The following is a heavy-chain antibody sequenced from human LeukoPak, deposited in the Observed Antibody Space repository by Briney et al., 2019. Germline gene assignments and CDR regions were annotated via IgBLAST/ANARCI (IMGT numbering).Heavy chain of an antibody. D-gene: IGHD3-10*01. CDR3: AKDRRAGSYDY. V-gene: IGHV3-23*01. CDR1: GFTFSSYG. J-gene: IGHJ4*02. Sequence: GGSLRLSCTASGFTFSSYGMSWVRQAPGKGLEWVSAISGSGGNTYYADSVKGRFTISRDNSKNTLYLQMNSLRAEDTAVYYCAKDRRAGSYDYWGQGTLVTVSS. CDR2: ISGSGGNT.